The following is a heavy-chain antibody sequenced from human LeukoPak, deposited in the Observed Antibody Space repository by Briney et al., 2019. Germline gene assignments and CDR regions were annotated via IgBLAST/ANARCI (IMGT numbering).Heavy chain of an antibody. Sequence: ASVKVSCKASGYTFTSYGISWVRQAPGQGLEWMGWINPNSGGTNYAQKFQGRVTMTRDTSISTAYMELSRLRSDDTAVYYCAREGQGRWYFDLWGRGTLVTVSS. CDR3: AREGQGRWYFDL. CDR2: INPNSGGT. CDR1: GYTFTSYG. V-gene: IGHV1-2*02. J-gene: IGHJ2*01.